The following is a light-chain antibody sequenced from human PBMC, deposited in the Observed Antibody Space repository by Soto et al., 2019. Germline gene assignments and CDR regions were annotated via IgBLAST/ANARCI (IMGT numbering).Light chain of an antibody. Sequence: DIQMTQSPSSLSASVGDRVNITCRASQAIYNYLAWYQQKPGKVPTLLISAASTLQSGVPSRFSGSGSGTDFTLTISSLQPEDVATYYCQKFSAVPTFGGGTKVEI. V-gene: IGKV1-27*01. CDR3: QKFSAVPT. J-gene: IGKJ4*01. CDR1: QAIYNY. CDR2: AAS.